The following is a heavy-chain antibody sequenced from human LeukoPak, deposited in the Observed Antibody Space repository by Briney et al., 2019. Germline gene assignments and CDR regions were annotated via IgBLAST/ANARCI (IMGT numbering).Heavy chain of an antibody. Sequence: PGGSLRLSCAASGFTFSSYFFSWVRQAPGKGLEWVSAISGSGGSTYYADSVKGRFTISRDNSKNTLYLQMNSLRAEDTAVYYCAKGGSTGLLWFGESRFDYWGQGTLVTVSS. CDR3: AKGGSTGLLWFGESRFDY. V-gene: IGHV3-23*01. D-gene: IGHD3-10*01. CDR1: GFTFSSYF. J-gene: IGHJ4*02. CDR2: ISGSGGST.